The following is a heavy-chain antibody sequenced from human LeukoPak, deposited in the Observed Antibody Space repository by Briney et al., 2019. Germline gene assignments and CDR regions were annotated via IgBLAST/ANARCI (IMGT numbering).Heavy chain of an antibody. V-gene: IGHV4-59*01. D-gene: IGHD1-1*01. CDR3: ARVSWFPGTSYYYMDV. Sequence: SETLSLTCTVSGGSISSYYWSWIRQPPGKGLEWIGYIYYSGSTNYNPSLKSRVTISVDTSKNQFSLKLSSVAAADTAVYYCARVSWFPGTSYYYMDVWGKGTTVTVSS. CDR2: IYYSGST. CDR1: GGSISSYY. J-gene: IGHJ6*03.